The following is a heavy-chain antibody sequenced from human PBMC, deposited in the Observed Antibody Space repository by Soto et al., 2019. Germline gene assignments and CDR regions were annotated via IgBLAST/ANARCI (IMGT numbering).Heavy chain of an antibody. CDR3: ARDPFVVVTTSHYYDSGGPPHY. Sequence: GGSLRLSCAASGFTFSSYAMHWVRQAPGKGLEWVAVISYDGSNKYYADSVKGRFTISRDNSKNTLYLQMNSLRAEDTAVYYCARDPFVVVTTSHYYDSGGPPHYWGKGPRVTVPS. D-gene: IGHD2-21*02. CDR1: GFTFSSYA. J-gene: IGHJ4*02. CDR2: ISYDGSNK. V-gene: IGHV3-30-3*01.